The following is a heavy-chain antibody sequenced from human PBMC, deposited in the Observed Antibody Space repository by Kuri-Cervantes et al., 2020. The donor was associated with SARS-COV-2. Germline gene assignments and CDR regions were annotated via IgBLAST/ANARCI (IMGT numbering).Heavy chain of an antibody. Sequence: ESLKISCTGSGGSISSSSYYWGWIRQPPGKGLEWIGSIYISGNAYYNPSLKSRVTISVDTSKNQFSLKLSSVTAADTAVYYCATRPVESGSSTFDYWGQGTLVTVSS. D-gene: IGHD1-26*01. CDR1: GGSISSSSYY. J-gene: IGHJ4*02. CDR3: ATRPVESGSSTFDY. V-gene: IGHV4-39*01. CDR2: IYISGNA.